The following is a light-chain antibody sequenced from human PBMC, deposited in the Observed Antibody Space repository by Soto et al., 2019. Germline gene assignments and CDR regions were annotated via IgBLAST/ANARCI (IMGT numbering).Light chain of an antibody. CDR1: SSDVGGYNY. Sequence: QSVLTQPASVSGSPGQSITIFCTGTSSDVGGYNYVSWYQHHPGKAPKLMISEVSNRTSGVSDRFSGSKSDNTASLTISGLQAEDEADYYCSSYSSSTLLVFGGGTKLTVL. CDR2: EVS. V-gene: IGLV2-14*01. CDR3: SSYSSSTLLV. J-gene: IGLJ2*01.